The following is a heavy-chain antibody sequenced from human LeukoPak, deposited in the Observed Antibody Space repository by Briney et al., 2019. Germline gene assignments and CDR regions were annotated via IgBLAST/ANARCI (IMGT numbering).Heavy chain of an antibody. CDR3: ARYGSGSFWYYYGMDV. V-gene: IGHV3-7*01. J-gene: IGHJ6*02. Sequence: GGSLRLSCAASGFSFSNYWMSWVRQAPGEGLEWVANIKQDGSEKYYVDAVKGRFTISRDNAKNSLYLQMNSLRAEDTAVYHCARYGSGSFWYYYGMDVWGQGTTVTVSS. CDR2: IKQDGSEK. CDR1: GFSFSNYW. D-gene: IGHD3-10*01.